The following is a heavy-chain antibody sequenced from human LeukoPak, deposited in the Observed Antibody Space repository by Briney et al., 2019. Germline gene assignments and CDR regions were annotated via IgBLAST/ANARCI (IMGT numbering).Heavy chain of an antibody. CDR2: IYYSGST. J-gene: IGHJ3*02. CDR1: GGSISSGDYY. Sequence: SETLSLTGTVSGGSISSGDYYWSWIRQPPGKGLEWIGYIYYSGSTYYNSSLKSRVTISVDTSKNQFSLKLSSVTAADTAVYYCARDLAGSGYDAFDIWGQGTMVTVSS. D-gene: IGHD5-12*01. V-gene: IGHV4-30-4*08. CDR3: ARDLAGSGYDAFDI.